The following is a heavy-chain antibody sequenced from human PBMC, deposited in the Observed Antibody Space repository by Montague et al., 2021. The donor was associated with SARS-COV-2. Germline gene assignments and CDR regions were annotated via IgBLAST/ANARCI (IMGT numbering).Heavy chain of an antibody. V-gene: IGHV4-59*11. D-gene: IGHD3-10*01. CDR3: ARATSVRGAVSWFDP. CDR2: INYRGAT. CDR1: GDSISSHF. Sequence: SETLSLTCTVSGDSISSHFWAYIRQPPGKGLEWIGYINYRGATNXNSSLGSRVMMSVDTSENQFSLQLTSVTAADTAVYYCARATSVRGAVSWFDPWGQGTLVTVSS. J-gene: IGHJ5*02.